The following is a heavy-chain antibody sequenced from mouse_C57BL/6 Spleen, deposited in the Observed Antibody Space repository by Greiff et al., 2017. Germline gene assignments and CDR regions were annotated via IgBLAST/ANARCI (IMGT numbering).Heavy chain of an antibody. CDR3: ASNPHDYDGFAY. CDR2: IFPGSGST. V-gene: IGHV1-55*01. CDR1: GYTFTSYW. D-gene: IGHD2-4*01. J-gene: IGHJ3*01. Sequence: QVQLQQPGAELVKPGASVKMSCKASGYTFTSYWITWVKQRPGQGLEWIGDIFPGSGSTNYNEKFKSKATLTVDTSSSTAYMQLSSLTSEDSAVYYCASNPHDYDGFAYWGQGTLVTVSA.